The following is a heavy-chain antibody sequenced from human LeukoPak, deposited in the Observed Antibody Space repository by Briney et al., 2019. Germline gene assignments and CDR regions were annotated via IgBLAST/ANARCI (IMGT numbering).Heavy chain of an antibody. CDR1: GFTFSDYY. CDR2: ISSSGSTI. CDR3: ARDQVGAPKNYYYYGLDV. V-gene: IGHV3-11*01. Sequence: GGSLRLSCAASGFTFSDYYMSWIRQAPGKGLEWVSYISSSGSTIYYADSVKGRFTISRDNAKNSLYLQMNSLRAEDTAVYYCARDQVGAPKNYYYYGLDVWGQGTTVTISS. J-gene: IGHJ6*02. D-gene: IGHD1-26*01.